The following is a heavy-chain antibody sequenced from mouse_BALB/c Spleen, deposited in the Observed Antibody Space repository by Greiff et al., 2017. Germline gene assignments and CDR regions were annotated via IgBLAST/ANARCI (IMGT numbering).Heavy chain of an antibody. J-gene: IGHJ4*01. CDR3: SIRDILSTPYAMDY. CDR2: INPSNGGT. V-gene: IGHV1S16*01. Sequence: VQLQQSGAELVKPGASVKLSCKASGYTFTSYWMHWVKLRPGQGFEWIGEINPSNGGTNYNEKFKRKATLTVDKSSNTAYMQLSSLTSEDSAVYCCSIRDILSTPYAMDYWGQGTSVTGSS. CDR1: GYTFTSYW. D-gene: IGHD3-3*01.